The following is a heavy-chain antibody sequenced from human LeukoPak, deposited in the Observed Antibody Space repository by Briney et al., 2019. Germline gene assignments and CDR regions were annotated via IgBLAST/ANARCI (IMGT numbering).Heavy chain of an antibody. CDR2: ISRDGDKT. Sequence: GGSLRLSCAVSGFSLSINSMCWVREAPGKGLEWVSGISRDGDKTYYVDSVEGRFTISRDTSKNTLYLQMDTLRVEDTATYYCAKEEVPNDYWGQGTLVTVSS. CDR1: GFSLSINS. V-gene: IGHV3-23*01. CDR3: AKEEVPNDY. J-gene: IGHJ4*02.